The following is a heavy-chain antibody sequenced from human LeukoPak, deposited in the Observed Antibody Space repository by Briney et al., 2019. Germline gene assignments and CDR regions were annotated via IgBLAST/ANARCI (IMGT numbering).Heavy chain of an antibody. CDR2: INLIGGTT. Sequence: ASVKVSCKASGYTFSSSYMHWVRQAPGQGLEWMGIINLIGGTTSYAQKFQGRVTMTRDMPTSTVYMELSSLMSEDTAVYYCARERLQWLVPRAYNWFDPWGQGTLVTVSS. D-gene: IGHD6-19*01. V-gene: IGHV1-46*01. CDR1: GYTFSSSY. J-gene: IGHJ5*02. CDR3: ARERLQWLVPRAYNWFDP.